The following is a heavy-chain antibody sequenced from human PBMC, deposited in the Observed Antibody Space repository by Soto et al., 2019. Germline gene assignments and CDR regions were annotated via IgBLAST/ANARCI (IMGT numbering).Heavy chain of an antibody. V-gene: IGHV3-7*03. CDR2: IKEDGSEK. CDR3: VSLSRTPDALLSFGDQ. J-gene: IGHJ4*02. D-gene: IGHD3-10*01. CDR1: GFTFSGHW. Sequence: EVQLVESGGGLVQPGGSLRLSCAASGFTFSGHWMSWVRQASGKGLEWVANIKEDGSEKYYVDSVKGRFTISRDNAKNSLFLQMNSLRAEATAVYYCVSLSRTPDALLSFGDQWGQGTLVTVSS.